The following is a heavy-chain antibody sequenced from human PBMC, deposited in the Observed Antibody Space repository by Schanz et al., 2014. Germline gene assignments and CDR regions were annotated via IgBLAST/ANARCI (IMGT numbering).Heavy chain of an antibody. D-gene: IGHD2-8*02. Sequence: EVQLVESGGGLVQPGGSLRLSCEASGFSFGNYGMSWVRQAPGKGLEWVSGFDAHDGRAYYADSAKGRFTISRDNSKSTLYVEMNSLRVEDTAVYYCAKSLESCPGGRCSRGYFDYWGQGTLVTVSS. CDR1: GFSFGNYG. CDR3: AKSLESCPGGRCSRGYFDY. V-gene: IGHV3-23*04. J-gene: IGHJ4*02. CDR2: FDAHDGRA.